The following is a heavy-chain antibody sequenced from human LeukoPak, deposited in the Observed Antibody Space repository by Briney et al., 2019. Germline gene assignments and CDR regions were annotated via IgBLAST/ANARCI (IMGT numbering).Heavy chain of an antibody. CDR1: GFSISSYE. CDR3: ARVELAPYYYYMDV. D-gene: IGHD1-7*01. V-gene: IGHV3-48*03. CDR2: ISSSGSTI. Sequence: GGSLRLSCAASGFSISSYEMSWVRQAPGKGLEWVSYISSSGSTIYYADSVKGRFTISRDNAKNSLYLRMNSLRAEDTAGYYCARVELAPYYYYMDVWGKGTTVTVSS. J-gene: IGHJ6*03.